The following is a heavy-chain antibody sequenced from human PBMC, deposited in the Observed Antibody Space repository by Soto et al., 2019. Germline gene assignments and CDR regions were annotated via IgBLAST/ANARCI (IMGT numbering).Heavy chain of an antibody. CDR1: GFTFSSYA. D-gene: IGHD5-12*01. Sequence: QVQLVESGGGVVQPGRSLRLSCAASGFTFSSYAMHWVRQAPGKGLEWVAVISYDGSNKYYADSVKGRFTISRDNSMNTLYLQMNSLRAEDTAVYYCARGGEGLQLSYPGYWGPGTLVTVSS. V-gene: IGHV3-30-3*01. CDR2: ISYDGSNK. CDR3: ARGGEGLQLSYPGY. J-gene: IGHJ4*02.